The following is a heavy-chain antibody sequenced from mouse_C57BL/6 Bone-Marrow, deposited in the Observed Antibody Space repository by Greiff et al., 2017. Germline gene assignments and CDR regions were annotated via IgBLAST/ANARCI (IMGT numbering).Heavy chain of an antibody. CDR2: FHPYNDDT. CDR1: GYTFTTYP. J-gene: IGHJ3*01. V-gene: IGHV1-47*01. Sequence: QVQLKESGAELVKPGASVKMSCKASGYTFTTYPIEWMKQNHGKSLEWIGNFHPYNDDTKYNEKFKGKATLTVEKSSSTVYLELSRLPSDDSAVYYCARHYDYDPAWFAYWGQGTLVTVSA. CDR3: ARHYDYDPAWFAY. D-gene: IGHD2-4*01.